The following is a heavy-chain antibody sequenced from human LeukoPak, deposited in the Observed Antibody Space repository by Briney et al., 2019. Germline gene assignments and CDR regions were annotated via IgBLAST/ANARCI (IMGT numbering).Heavy chain of an antibody. J-gene: IGHJ6*02. D-gene: IGHD3-9*01. CDR2: IDYSGST. CDR1: GGSISSYY. V-gene: IGHV4-59*01. CDR3: ARGAYDILTGGVNYYYYGMDV. Sequence: SETLSLTCTVPGGSISSYYWSWIRQPPGKGLEWIGYIDYSGSTNYNPSLKSRVTISVDTSKNQFSLKLSSVTAADTAVYYCARGAYDILTGGVNYYYYGMDVWGQGTTVTVSS.